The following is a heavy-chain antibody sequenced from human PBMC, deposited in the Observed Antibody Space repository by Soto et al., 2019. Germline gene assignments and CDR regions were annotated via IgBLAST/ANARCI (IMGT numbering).Heavy chain of an antibody. D-gene: IGHD5-18*01. J-gene: IGHJ1*01. V-gene: IGHV4-59*01. Sequence: QVQLQESGPGLVKPSETLSLICAVSGDSISGDYWNWIRQPPGKGLEWIAYVSNSGSTNYNPSLMSRITVSVDTSKSQVSLRLTSVTAADTAVYYCARGHAYSYGHDQWGQGTLVTVSS. CDR1: GDSISGDY. CDR3: ARGHAYSYGHDQ. CDR2: VSNSGST.